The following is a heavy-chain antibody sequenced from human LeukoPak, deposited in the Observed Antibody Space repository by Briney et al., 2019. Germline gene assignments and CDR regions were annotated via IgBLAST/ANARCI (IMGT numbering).Heavy chain of an antibody. J-gene: IGHJ4*02. V-gene: IGHV3-33*01. D-gene: IGHD4-23*01. CDR3: ARGAHYGGNSPDY. Sequence: GGSLRLSCAASGFTFSSYGMHWVRQAPGKGLEWVAVIWYDGSNKYYADSVKGRFTISRDNSKSTVFLQMNSLRIEDTGVYYCARGAHYGGNSPDYWGQGTLVTVSS. CDR1: GFTFSSYG. CDR2: IWYDGSNK.